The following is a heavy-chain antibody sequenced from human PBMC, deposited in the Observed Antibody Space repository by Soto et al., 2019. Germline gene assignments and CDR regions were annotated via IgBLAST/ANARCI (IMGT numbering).Heavy chain of an antibody. Sequence: QVQVVQSGDEVKKPGASVKVSCKASGYTFTNYGFSWVRQAPGQGLEWMGWISGYNGNTKYAEKFQGRVTMTTDTTTRTAQMELRRLRSDDTAVYYCAREGQAPYYYYGMDVWGQGTAVTVSS. V-gene: IGHV1-18*01. CDR3: AREGQAPYYYYGMDV. CDR1: GYTFTNYG. CDR2: ISGYNGNT. J-gene: IGHJ6*02.